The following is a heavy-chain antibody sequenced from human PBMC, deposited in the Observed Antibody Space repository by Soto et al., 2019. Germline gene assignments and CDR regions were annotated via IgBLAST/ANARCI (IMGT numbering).Heavy chain of an antibody. CDR2: IIPIFGTA. CDR3: ARAEYYYDSSGYYPPVNFDY. Sequence: GASVKVSCKASGGTFSSYAISWVRQAPGQGLEWMGGIIPIFGTANYAQKFQGRVTITADESTSTAYMELSSLRSEDTAVYYCARAEYYYDSSGYYPPVNFDYWGQGTLVTVSS. D-gene: IGHD3-22*01. V-gene: IGHV1-69*13. J-gene: IGHJ4*02. CDR1: GGTFSSYA.